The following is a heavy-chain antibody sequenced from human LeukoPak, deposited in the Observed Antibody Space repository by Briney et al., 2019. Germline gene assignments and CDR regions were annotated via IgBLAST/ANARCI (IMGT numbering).Heavy chain of an antibody. J-gene: IGHJ4*02. CDR2: ISGSGGST. Sequence: QPGGSLRLSCAASGFTFSDYYMSWIRQAPGKGLEWVSAISGSGGSTYYADSVKGRFTISRDNSKNTLYLQMNSLRAEDTAVYYCAKEVGIAAAGIKFYYFDYWGQGTLVTVSS. D-gene: IGHD6-13*01. V-gene: IGHV3-23*01. CDR1: GFTFSDYY. CDR3: AKEVGIAAAGIKFYYFDY.